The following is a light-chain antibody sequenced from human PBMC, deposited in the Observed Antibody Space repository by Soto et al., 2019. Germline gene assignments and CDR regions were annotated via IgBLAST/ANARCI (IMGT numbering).Light chain of an antibody. CDR1: QSITSW. Sequence: DIQMTQSPSTLSASVGDRVTITCRASQSITSWLAWYQQKPGKAPKLLIYKASSLESGVPSRFSGSGSGTEFTLTISSLQPDDFATYYCQRYNSYPLTFGGGTKVEIK. CDR3: QRYNSYPLT. V-gene: IGKV1-5*03. J-gene: IGKJ4*01. CDR2: KAS.